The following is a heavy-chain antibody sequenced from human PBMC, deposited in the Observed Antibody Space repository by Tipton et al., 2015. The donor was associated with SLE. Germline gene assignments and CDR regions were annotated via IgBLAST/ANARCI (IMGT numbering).Heavy chain of an antibody. J-gene: IGHJ3*02. Sequence: TLSLTCTVSGASTNTKYWTWIRQSPGKGLEWIGRAYTTGSPYYNPSLESRVAISMDTSKNQFSLKLTAVTAADTAVYYCARTLYALDIWGQGTMVTVSS. D-gene: IGHD2-8*01. V-gene: IGHV4-4*07. CDR3: ARTLYALDI. CDR2: AYTTGSP. CDR1: GASTNTKY.